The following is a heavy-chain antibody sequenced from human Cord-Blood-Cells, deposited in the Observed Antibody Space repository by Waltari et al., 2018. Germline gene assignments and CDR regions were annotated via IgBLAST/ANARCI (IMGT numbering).Heavy chain of an antibody. J-gene: IGHJ3*02. D-gene: IGHD3-9*01. CDR2: INHSGRN. Sequence: QVQLQQWGAGLLKPSETLSLTCAVYGGSFSGYYWSWIRQPPGKGLEWIGEINHSGRNNYNPSLKSRVTISVDTSKNQFSLKLSSVTAADTAVYYCAREDDIFAFDIWGQGTMVTVSS. CDR1: GGSFSGYY. V-gene: IGHV4-34*01. CDR3: AREDDIFAFDI.